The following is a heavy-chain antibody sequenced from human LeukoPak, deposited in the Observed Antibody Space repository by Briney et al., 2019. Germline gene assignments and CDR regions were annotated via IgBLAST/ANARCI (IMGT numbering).Heavy chain of an antibody. CDR3: ARILDNDNSGEPDTFDV. D-gene: IGHD3-22*01. V-gene: IGHV4-59*11. Sequence: SETLSLTCGVSGGSISRHYWSWLRQPPGKGLEWIGFIYYTGRTRYNPSLQSRVTISVGTSENKFSLKLTSVTAADTAVYYCARILDNDNSGEPDTFDVWGQGTVVTVSS. J-gene: IGHJ3*01. CDR2: IYYTGRT. CDR1: GGSISRHY.